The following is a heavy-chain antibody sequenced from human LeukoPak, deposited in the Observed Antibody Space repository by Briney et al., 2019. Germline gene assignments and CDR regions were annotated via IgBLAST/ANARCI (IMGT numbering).Heavy chain of an antibody. V-gene: IGHV4-34*01. D-gene: IGHD6-19*01. CDR2: INHSGST. J-gene: IGHJ4*02. CDR1: GGSLSGYY. Sequence: SETLSLTCAVYGGSLSGYYWSWIRQSPGKGLEWIGEINHSGSTNYNPSLKSRVTISVDTSKNQFSLKLSSVTAADTAVYYCARGRQWLDYFDYWGQGTLVTVSS. CDR3: ARGRQWLDYFDY.